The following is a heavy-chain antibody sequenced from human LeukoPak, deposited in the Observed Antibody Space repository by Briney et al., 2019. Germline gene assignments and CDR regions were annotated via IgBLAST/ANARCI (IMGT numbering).Heavy chain of an antibody. V-gene: IGHV3-33*01. Sequence: PGGSLRLSCAASGFTFSSYGMHWVRQAPGKGLEWVAVIWYDGSNKYYADSVKGRFTISRDNSKNTLYLQMNSLRAEDTAVYYCARSLYSSNWYGAFDIWGQGTMVTVSS. CDR1: GFTFSSYG. CDR3: ARSLYSSNWYGAFDI. D-gene: IGHD6-13*01. J-gene: IGHJ3*02. CDR2: IWYDGSNK.